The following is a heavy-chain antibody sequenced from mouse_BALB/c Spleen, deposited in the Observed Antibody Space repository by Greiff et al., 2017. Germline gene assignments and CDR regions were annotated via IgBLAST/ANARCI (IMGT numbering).Heavy chain of an antibody. V-gene: IGHV5-6*01. J-gene: IGHJ2*01. Sequence: EVQLVESGGDLVKPGGSLKLSCAASGFTFSSYGMSWVRQTPDKRLEWVATISSGGSYTYYPDSVKGRFTISRDNAKNTLYLQMSSLKSEDTAMYYCARRDEGYWGQGTTLTVSS. CDR1: GFTFSSYG. CDR3: ARRDEGY. D-gene: IGHD2-3*01. CDR2: ISSGGSYT.